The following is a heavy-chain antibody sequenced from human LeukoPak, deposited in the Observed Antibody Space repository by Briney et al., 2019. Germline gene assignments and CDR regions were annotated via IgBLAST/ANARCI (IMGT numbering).Heavy chain of an antibody. Sequence: PSETLSLTCNVSGGSISSHYWSWIRQSLGEGLEWIGYIYDTGIYDTENTNYNPSLRSRVTITMDMSKNQFSLNLASVTAADTAVYYCARVRVVAGTRSSWFDPWGQGTLVTVSS. CDR1: GGSISSHY. J-gene: IGHJ5*02. CDR3: ARVRVVAGTRSSWFDP. CDR2: IYDTGIYDTENT. V-gene: IGHV4-59*11. D-gene: IGHD6-19*01.